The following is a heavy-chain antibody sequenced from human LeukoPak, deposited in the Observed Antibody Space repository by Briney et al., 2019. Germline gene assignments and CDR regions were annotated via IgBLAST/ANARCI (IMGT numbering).Heavy chain of an antibody. CDR2: IYPGDSDT. CDR3: ARPTGYCSSTSCYIPEWSDP. V-gene: IGHV5-51*01. J-gene: IGHJ5*02. D-gene: IGHD2-2*02. CDR1: GSSFTSYW. Sequence: GESLKISCKGSGSSFTSYWIGWVREMPGKGLEWMGIIYPGDSDTRYSPSFKGQVTISADKSISTAYLQWSSLKASDTAMYYCARPTGYCSSTSCYIPEWSDPWGQGTLVTVSS.